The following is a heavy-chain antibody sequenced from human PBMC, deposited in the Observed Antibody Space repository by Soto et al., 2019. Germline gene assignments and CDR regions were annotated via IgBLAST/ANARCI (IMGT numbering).Heavy chain of an antibody. Sequence: XETLSLTCAVHGASFSGYYWSWIRQPPGKGLEWIGEINHSGSTNYNPSLKSRVTISVDTSKNQFSLKLSSVTAADTAVYYCARVRLRYFDWLLAAFDIWGQGTMVTVSS. CDR3: ARVRLRYFDWLLAAFDI. CDR1: GASFSGYY. J-gene: IGHJ3*02. D-gene: IGHD3-9*01. V-gene: IGHV4-34*01. CDR2: INHSGST.